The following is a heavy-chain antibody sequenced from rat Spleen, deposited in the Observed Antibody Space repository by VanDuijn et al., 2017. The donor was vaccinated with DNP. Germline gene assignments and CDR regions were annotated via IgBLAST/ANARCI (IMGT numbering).Heavy chain of an antibody. CDR3: AKDGTSDGYNLFDY. Sequence: EVQLVETGGGLVQPGRSLKLSCVASGFTFSSHWMYWIRQVPGKGLDWVASINKDGGGTYYQDSVKGRFTISRDNAENTVYLQMNSLRSEDTATYYCAKDGTSDGYNLFDYWGQGVMVTVSS. V-gene: IGHV5-58*01. CDR2: INKDGGGT. D-gene: IGHD1-4*01. J-gene: IGHJ2*01. CDR1: GFTFSSHW.